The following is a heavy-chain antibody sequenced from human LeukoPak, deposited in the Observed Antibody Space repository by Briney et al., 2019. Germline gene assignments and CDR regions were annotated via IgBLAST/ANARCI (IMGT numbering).Heavy chain of an antibody. V-gene: IGHV1-18*01. CDR1: GYTFTSYG. D-gene: IGHD6-19*01. CDR2: ISAYNGNT. Sequence: RGSVKVSCKASGYTFTSYGISWVRPAPGQGLEWMGWISAYNGNTNYAQTLQGRVTMTTDTSTSTAYMELRSLRSDDTAVYYCARDRGQLWQWLIYWGQGTLVTVSS. J-gene: IGHJ4*02. CDR3: ARDRGQLWQWLIY.